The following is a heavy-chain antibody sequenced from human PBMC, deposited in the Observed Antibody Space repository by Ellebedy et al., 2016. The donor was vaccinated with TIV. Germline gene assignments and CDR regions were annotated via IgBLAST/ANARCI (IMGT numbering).Heavy chain of an antibody. CDR2: ITGTGIMT. CDR1: GFTFSRYI. D-gene: IGHD5/OR15-5a*01. V-gene: IGHV3-23*01. CDR3: ANIVSVKDS. Sequence: GESLKISCAASGFTFSRYIMTWVRQAPGKGLEWVADITGTGIMTYYADSVKGRFTGSSDNSNETLFLQMKNLRAEDTAIYYCANIVSVKDSWGQGTLVTVSS. J-gene: IGHJ5*01.